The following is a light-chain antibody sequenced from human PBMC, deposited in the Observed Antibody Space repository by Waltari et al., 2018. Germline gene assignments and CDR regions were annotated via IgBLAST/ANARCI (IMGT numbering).Light chain of an antibody. Sequence: DIQMTQSPSTLSASVGDRVTLTCRASQNIRRYLAWYQQKPGKAPTLLIYRASNLETGVPSRFSGSGSGTEFTLTISSLQPDDFATYYCQQYNDYSWTFGQGTKVEI. CDR2: RAS. CDR1: QNIRRY. CDR3: QQYNDYSWT. J-gene: IGKJ1*01. V-gene: IGKV1-5*03.